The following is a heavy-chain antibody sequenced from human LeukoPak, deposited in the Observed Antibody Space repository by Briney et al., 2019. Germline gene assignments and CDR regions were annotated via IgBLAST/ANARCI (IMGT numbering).Heavy chain of an antibody. D-gene: IGHD1-26*01. Sequence: WASVKVSCKASGGTFSTYAISWVRQAPGQGLEWMGGIIPIFGTTNFAQKFQGRVTITADESTSTAYMELSSLRSEDTAVYYCARSQSGSYEFDYWGQGTLVTVSS. CDR2: IIPIFGTT. CDR1: GGTFSTYA. V-gene: IGHV1-69*13. J-gene: IGHJ4*02. CDR3: ARSQSGSYEFDY.